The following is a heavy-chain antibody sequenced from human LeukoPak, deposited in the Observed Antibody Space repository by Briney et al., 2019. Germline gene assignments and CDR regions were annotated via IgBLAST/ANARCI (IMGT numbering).Heavy chain of an antibody. D-gene: IGHD3-9*01. CDR3: ARDFQGDYDILSY. CDR2: INPNSGGT. CDR1: GYTFTGYY. V-gene: IGHV1-2*02. Sequence: ASVKVSCKASGYTFTGYYMHWVRQAPGQGLEWMGWINPNSGGTNYAQKFQGRVTMTRDMSTSTVYMELSSLRSEDTAVYYCARDFQGDYDILSYWGQGTLVTVSS. J-gene: IGHJ4*02.